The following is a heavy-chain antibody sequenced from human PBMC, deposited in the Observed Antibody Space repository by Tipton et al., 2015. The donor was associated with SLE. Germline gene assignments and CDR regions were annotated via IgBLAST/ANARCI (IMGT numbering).Heavy chain of an antibody. V-gene: IGHV1-46*01. CDR2: INSGGGAT. CDR1: GYTFSNYY. J-gene: IGHJ4*02. CDR3: AREQADY. Sequence: QVQLVQSGAEVKKPGASVKVSCKASGYTFSNYYIHWVRQAPGQGLEWMGIINSGGGATSYAQKFQGRVTMARDTSTSTVYMELSRLRSDDTAVYYCAREQADYWGQGTLVTVSS.